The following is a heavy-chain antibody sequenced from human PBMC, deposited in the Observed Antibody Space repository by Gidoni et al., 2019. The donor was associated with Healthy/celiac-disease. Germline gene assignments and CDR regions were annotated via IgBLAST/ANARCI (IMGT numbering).Heavy chain of an antibody. CDR1: GLTFDDYA. CDR3: AKSPRYNWNSNWFDP. J-gene: IGHJ5*02. Sequence: EVQLVASGGGLVQPGRSLRLSCAASGLTFDDYAMHWVRQAPGKGLEWVSGISWNSGSIGYADSVKGRFTISRDNAKNSLYLQMNSLRAEDTALYYCAKSPRYNWNSNWFDPWGQGTLVTVSS. D-gene: IGHD1-7*01. V-gene: IGHV3-9*01. CDR2: ISWNSGSI.